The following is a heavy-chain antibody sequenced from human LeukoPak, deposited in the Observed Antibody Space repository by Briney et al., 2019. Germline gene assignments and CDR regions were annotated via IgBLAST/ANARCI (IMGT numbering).Heavy chain of an antibody. V-gene: IGHV7-4-1*02. D-gene: IGHD3-10*01. J-gene: IGHJ4*02. CDR3: ARGLMVRGVIIPYFDY. Sequence: ASVKVSCKASGYTFTGYYMHWVRQAPGQGLEWMGWINTNTGNPTYAQGFTGRFVFSLDTSVSTAYLQISSLKAEDTAVYYCARGLMVRGVIIPYFDYWGQGTLVTVSS. CDR2: INTNTGNP. CDR1: GYTFTGYY.